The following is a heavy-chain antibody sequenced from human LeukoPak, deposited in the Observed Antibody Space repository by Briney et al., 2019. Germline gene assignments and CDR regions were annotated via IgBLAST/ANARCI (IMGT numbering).Heavy chain of an antibody. J-gene: IGHJ4*02. D-gene: IGHD2-21*02. Sequence: GGSLRLSCAASAFTFSNYAMRWVRQAPGKGLEWVSGISGSGGNTYYADSVKGRFTISRDNAENTLYLQMSSLRAEDTAVYYCARGVGDYVLLDYWGQGTLVTVSS. CDR3: ARGVGDYVLLDY. CDR2: ISGSGGNT. CDR1: AFTFSNYA. V-gene: IGHV3-23*01.